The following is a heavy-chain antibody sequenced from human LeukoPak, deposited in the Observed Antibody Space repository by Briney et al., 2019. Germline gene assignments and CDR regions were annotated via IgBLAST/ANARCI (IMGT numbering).Heavy chain of an antibody. CDR3: ARGRSNYDFWSGSSYYFDY. D-gene: IGHD3-3*01. CDR1: GYTFTSYD. J-gene: IGHJ4*02. Sequence: ASVKVSCKASGYTFTSYDINWVRQATGQGLEWMGWMNPNSGNTGYAQKFQGRVTITRNTSISTAYMELSSLRSEDTAVYYCARGRSNYDFWSGSSYYFDYWGQGTLVTVSS. V-gene: IGHV1-8*03. CDR2: MNPNSGNT.